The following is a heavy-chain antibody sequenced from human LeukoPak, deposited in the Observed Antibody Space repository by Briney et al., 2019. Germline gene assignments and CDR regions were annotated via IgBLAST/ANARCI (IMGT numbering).Heavy chain of an antibody. D-gene: IGHD4-17*01. Sequence: ETLSLTCTVSGGSISSSSYYWGWIRQPPGKGLEWVSSISGLSGRTYYADSVKGRVTISRDNSKNALSLQMNSLRAEDTAVYYCAKDFGDFFPPLFDSWGHGALVTVSS. CDR1: GGSISSSSYY. CDR3: AKDFGDFFPPLFDS. J-gene: IGHJ4*01. V-gene: IGHV3-23*01. CDR2: ISGLSGRT.